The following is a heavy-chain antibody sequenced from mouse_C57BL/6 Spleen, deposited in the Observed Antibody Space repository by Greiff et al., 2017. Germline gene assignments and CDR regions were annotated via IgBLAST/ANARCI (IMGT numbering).Heavy chain of an antibody. CDR3: ATNYYCSSYGFAY. CDR2: ISNSANSI. V-gene: IGHV5-15*01. J-gene: IGHJ3*01. Sequence: EVKLMESGGGLVQPGGSLKLSCAASGFTFSDYGMAWVRQAPRKGPEWVAFISNSANSIYYADTVTGRFTISRENAKNTLYLEMSSLRSEDTAMYYCATNYYCSSYGFAYWGQGTLVTVSA. D-gene: IGHD1-1*01. CDR1: GFTFSDYG.